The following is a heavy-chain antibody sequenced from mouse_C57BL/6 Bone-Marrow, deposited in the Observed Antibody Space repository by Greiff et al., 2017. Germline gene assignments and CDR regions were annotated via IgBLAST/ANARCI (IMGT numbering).Heavy chain of an antibody. CDR2: INYDGSST. CDR1: GFTFSDYY. Sequence: EVKLVESEGGLVQPGSSMKLSCTASGFTFSDYYMAWVRQVPEKGLEWVANINYDGSSTYYLDPLKSRFIISRDNAKNILYLHMSSLKSEDTATYDCERAYYDYVPTGFFDYWGQGTTLTVSS. V-gene: IGHV5-16*01. J-gene: IGHJ2*01. CDR3: ERAYYDYVPTGFFDY. D-gene: IGHD2-4*01.